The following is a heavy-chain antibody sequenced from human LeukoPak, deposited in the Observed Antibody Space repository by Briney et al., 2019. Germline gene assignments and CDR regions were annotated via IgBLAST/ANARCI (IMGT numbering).Heavy chain of an antibody. CDR3: ASSGYAFREFDN. CDR1: GGSISSGDYY. D-gene: IGHD3-22*01. CDR2: VYYSGTT. V-gene: IGHV4-30-4*01. J-gene: IGHJ4*02. Sequence: PPETLSLTCTVSGGSISSGDYYWSWIRQPPGKGLEWIGYVYYSGTTYDNPSLKTRLAISVDKSQNQFSLKLTSVTAADTAVYYCASSGYAFREFDNWGQGTLVTVS.